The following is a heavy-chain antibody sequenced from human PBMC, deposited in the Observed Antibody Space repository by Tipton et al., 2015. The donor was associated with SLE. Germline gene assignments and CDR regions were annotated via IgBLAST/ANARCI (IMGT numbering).Heavy chain of an antibody. V-gene: IGHV4-34*01. D-gene: IGHD7-27*01. CDR2: INHSGST. CDR1: GGSFSGYY. Sequence: TLSLTCAVYGGSFSGYYWSWIRQPPGKGLEWIGEINHSGSTNYNPSLKSRVTMSLDTSKSQFSLKLSSVTAADTAVYYCARDPLGYWGQGTLVTVSS. J-gene: IGHJ4*02. CDR3: ARDPLGY.